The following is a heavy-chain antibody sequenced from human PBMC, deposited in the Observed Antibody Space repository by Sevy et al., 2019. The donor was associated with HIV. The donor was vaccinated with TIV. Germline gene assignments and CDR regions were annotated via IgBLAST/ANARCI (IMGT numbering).Heavy chain of an antibody. J-gene: IGHJ6*02. CDR3: AKDINRGCDGVNCYSYYYYFYSLDV. V-gene: IGHV3-9*01. CDR2: VSWNSRYI. CDR1: GFPFSDHA. D-gene: IGHD2-21*01. Sequence: GGSLRLSCAASGFPFSDHAMHWVRQVPGKGLEWVSGVSWNSRYIGYADSVKGRFPISRDNARHFLYLEMNSLRPEDTALYYCAKDINRGCDGVNCYSYYYYFYSLDVWGQGTTVTVSS.